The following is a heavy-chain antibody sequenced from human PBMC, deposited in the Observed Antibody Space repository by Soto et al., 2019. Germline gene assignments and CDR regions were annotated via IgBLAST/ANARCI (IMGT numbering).Heavy chain of an antibody. Sequence: QVQLVQSGAEVKKPGASVKVSCKASGYTFTSYAMHWVRQAPGQRLEWMGWINAGNGNTKYSQKFQGRVTITRDTSGSTAYMRLRSLRPEATAVYYCARGPRPDYFDYWGQGTLVTVSS. CDR1: GYTFTSYA. J-gene: IGHJ4*02. CDR2: INAGNGNT. CDR3: ARGPRPDYFDY. V-gene: IGHV1-3*01.